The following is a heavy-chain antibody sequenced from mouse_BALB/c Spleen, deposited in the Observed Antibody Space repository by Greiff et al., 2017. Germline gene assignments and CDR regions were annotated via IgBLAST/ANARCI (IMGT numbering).Heavy chain of an antibody. CDR3: AREGTGTFDY. CDR2: ISSGGGST. V-gene: IGHV5-12-1*01. CDR1: GFAFSSYD. Sequence: EVQRVESGGGLVKPGGSLKLSCAASGFAFSSYDMSWVRQTPEKRLEWVAYISSGGGSTYYPDTVKGRLTISRDNAKNTLYLQMSSLKSEDTAMYYCAREGTGTFDYWGQGTTLTVSS. J-gene: IGHJ2*01. D-gene: IGHD4-1*01.